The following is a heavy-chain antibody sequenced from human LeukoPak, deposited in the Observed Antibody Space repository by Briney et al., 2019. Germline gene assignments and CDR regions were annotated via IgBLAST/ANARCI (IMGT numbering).Heavy chain of an antibody. J-gene: IGHJ6*02. D-gene: IGHD3-10*01. CDR3: AKDISSGNVPYYYYGMDV. V-gene: IGHV3-9*01. CDR1: GFTFDDYA. CDR2: ISWNSGSI. Sequence: GRSLRLSCAASGFTFDDYAMNWVRQAPGKGLEWVSGISWNSGSIGYADSVKGRFTISRDNAKNSLYLQMNSLRAEDTALYYCAKDISSGNVPYYYYGMDVWGQGTTVTVSS.